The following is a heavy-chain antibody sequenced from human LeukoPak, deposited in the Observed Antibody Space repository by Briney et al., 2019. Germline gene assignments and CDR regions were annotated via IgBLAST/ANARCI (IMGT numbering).Heavy chain of an antibody. CDR1: GFTFDDYA. Sequence: GGSLRLSCAASGFTFDDYAMHWVRQAPGKGLEWVSGISWNSGSIGYADSVKGRFTISRDNAKNSLYLQVNSLRAEDTALYYCAKGADILTGYSYYFDYWGQGTLVTVSS. V-gene: IGHV3-9*01. J-gene: IGHJ4*02. CDR3: AKGADILTGYSYYFDY. D-gene: IGHD3-9*01. CDR2: ISWNSGSI.